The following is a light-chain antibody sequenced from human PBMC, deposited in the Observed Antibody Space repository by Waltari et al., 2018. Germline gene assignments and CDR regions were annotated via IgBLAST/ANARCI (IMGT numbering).Light chain of an antibody. CDR2: SAS. J-gene: IGKJ1*01. Sequence: DIQMTQSPLSLSASVGDRVTVTCRASQSVSTHLNWYQHKPGKAPELLVYSASFLETGVPSRFSAGGSGTDFNFTITAVQPEDFATYYCQETYTPPWTFGSGTRLEIK. CDR1: QSVSTH. V-gene: IGKV1-39*01. CDR3: QETYTPPWT.